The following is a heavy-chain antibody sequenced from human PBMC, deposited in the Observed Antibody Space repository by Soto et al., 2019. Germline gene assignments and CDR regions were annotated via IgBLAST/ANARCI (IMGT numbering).Heavy chain of an antibody. CDR2: IYYSGST. D-gene: IGHD2-15*01. J-gene: IGHJ4*02. CDR3: AREAPRRRATVVAATKATDY. V-gene: IGHV4-39*02. CDR1: GGSISSSSYY. Sequence: PSETLSLTCTVSGGSISSSSYYWGWIRQPPGKGLEWIGSIYYSGSTYYNPSLKSRVTISVDTSKNQFSLKLSSVTAADTAVYYCAREAPRRRATVVAATKATDYWGQGTLVTVSS.